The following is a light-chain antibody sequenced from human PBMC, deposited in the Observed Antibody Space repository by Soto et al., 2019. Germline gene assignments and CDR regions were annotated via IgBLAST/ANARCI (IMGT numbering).Light chain of an antibody. J-gene: IGKJ1*01. V-gene: IGKV3-15*01. CDR1: QSVSNN. CDR2: GAS. CDR3: QQSNDWWT. Sequence: ERVMTQSPATPSVSPWDVATLSRRASQSVSNNLAWYQQKPGQAPRLLIYGASTRATGIPARFSGSGSGTEFTLTISSLQSEDFAVYYCQQSNDWWTFGQGTKVDI.